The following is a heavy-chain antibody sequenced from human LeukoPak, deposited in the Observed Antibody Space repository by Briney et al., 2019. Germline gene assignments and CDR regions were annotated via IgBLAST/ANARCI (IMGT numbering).Heavy chain of an antibody. D-gene: IGHD6-19*01. CDR2: FNSDKGNT. Sequence: GASVKVSCRASGYIFTNYAIHWVRQAPGQRLEWMGWFNSDKGNTEYSQKFQGRVIITRDTSASTAYMELRRLRPKDTAVFFCARGGPNSSGWTLDYWGQGTLVTVSS. CDR3: ARGGPNSSGWTLDY. CDR1: GYIFTNYA. J-gene: IGHJ4*02. V-gene: IGHV1-3*01.